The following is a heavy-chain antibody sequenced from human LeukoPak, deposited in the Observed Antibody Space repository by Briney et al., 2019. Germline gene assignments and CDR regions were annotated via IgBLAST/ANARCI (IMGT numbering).Heavy chain of an antibody. V-gene: IGHV1-2*02. J-gene: IGHJ4*01. D-gene: IGHD3-16*01. CDR3: ARTVWGNYCNESKESDY. CDR2: INPNSGGT. Sequence: GASVKVSCKASGYTFTGYYMHWVRQAPGQGLEWMGWINPNSGGTNYAQKFQGRVTMTRDASISTAYMELSRLRSNDTAVYYCARTVWGNYCNESKESDYWGQGNLVTVSS. CDR1: GYTFTGYY.